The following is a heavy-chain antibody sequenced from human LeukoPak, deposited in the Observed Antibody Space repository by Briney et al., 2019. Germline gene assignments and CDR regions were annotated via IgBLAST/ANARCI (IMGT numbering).Heavy chain of an antibody. Sequence: KPSETLSLTCTVSGGSIRSYYWNWIRQPAGKGLEWIGRIYTSGSTNYNPSLKSRVTMSVDTSKNQFSLKLSSVTAADTAVYYCARLYGGNSVRYFDYWGQGTLVTASS. CDR2: IYTSGST. D-gene: IGHD4-23*01. CDR1: GGSIRSYY. J-gene: IGHJ4*02. V-gene: IGHV4-4*07. CDR3: ARLYGGNSVRYFDY.